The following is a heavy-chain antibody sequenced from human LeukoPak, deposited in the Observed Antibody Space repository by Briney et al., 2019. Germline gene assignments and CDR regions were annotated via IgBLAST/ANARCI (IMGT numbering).Heavy chain of an antibody. D-gene: IGHD6-13*01. CDR3: ARDRVYTGYVY. Sequence: PGGSLRLSCAASGFTFRSYDMTWVRQAPGKGLEWVSYISGGGTTIYDADSVKGRFTISRDDAKNSLYLQMNSLRAEDTAVYYCARDRVYTGYVYWGQGTLVAVSS. J-gene: IGHJ4*02. V-gene: IGHV3-48*01. CDR1: GFTFRSYD. CDR2: ISGGGTTI.